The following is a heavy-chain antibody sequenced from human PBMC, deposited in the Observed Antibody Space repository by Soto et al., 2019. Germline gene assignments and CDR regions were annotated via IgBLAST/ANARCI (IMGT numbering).Heavy chain of an antibody. V-gene: IGHV1-69*01. CDR3: ARVRGRIVATSGDIDY. Sequence: SVKVSSKASGGTFSSYAISWVRQAPGQGLEWMGGIIPIFGTANYAQKFQGRVTITADESTSTAYMELRSLRSDDTAVYYCARVRGRIVATSGDIDYWGEGTLVTVSS. CDR1: GGTFSSYA. D-gene: IGHD5-12*01. CDR2: IIPIFGTA. J-gene: IGHJ4*02.